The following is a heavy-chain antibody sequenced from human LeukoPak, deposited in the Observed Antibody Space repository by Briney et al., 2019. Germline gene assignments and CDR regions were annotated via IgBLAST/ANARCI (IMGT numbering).Heavy chain of an antibody. D-gene: IGHD5-24*01. J-gene: IGHJ4*02. CDR2: IYHSGST. Sequence: SETLSLTCAVYGGSISGCGWTWSWLRQAPGLGLEWVGYIYHSGSTYYTPSPKRRVTISVDRSKNQFSLKLSSVTAADTAVYYCARVGDGYNYYFDYWGQGTLVTVSS. CDR3: ARVGDGYNYYFDY. CDR1: GGSISGCGWT. V-gene: IGHV4-30-2*01.